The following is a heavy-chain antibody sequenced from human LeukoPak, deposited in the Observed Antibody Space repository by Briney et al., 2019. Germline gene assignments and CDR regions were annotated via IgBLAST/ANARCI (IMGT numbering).Heavy chain of an antibody. CDR2: ISGNSDKT. V-gene: IGHV3-23*01. CDR3: AKTASSSGE. CDR1: GFTFSTTG. Sequence: PGGSLRLSRAASGFTFSTTGMSWVRQAPGKGLEGVSGISGNSDKTYYTDSVKGRFSVFRDNSRNTLYLQMNNVRVEDTALYYCAKTASSSGEWGQGTLVTVSS. J-gene: IGHJ4*02. D-gene: IGHD6-6*01.